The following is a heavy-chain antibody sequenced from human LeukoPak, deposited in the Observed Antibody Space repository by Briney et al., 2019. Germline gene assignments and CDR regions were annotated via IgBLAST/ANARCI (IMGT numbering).Heavy chain of an antibody. Sequence: PSETLSLTCTVSGGSISSYYWSWIRQPAGKGLEWIGRIYTSGSTNYNPSLKSRVTMSVDTSKNQFSLKLSSVTAADTAVYYCARGQDCSNYKGLFDYWGQGTLVTVSS. D-gene: IGHD4-11*01. CDR2: IYTSGST. J-gene: IGHJ4*02. CDR3: ARGQDCSNYKGLFDY. CDR1: GGSISSYY. V-gene: IGHV4-4*07.